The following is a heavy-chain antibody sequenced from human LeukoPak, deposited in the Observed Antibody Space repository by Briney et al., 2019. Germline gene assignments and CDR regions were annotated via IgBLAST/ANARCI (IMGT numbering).Heavy chain of an antibody. CDR3: ARDGSGWYYYYYGMDV. Sequence: GGSLRLSCAASGFTFSSYGMHWVRQAPGKGLEWVADIWYDGSNKYYADSVKGRFTISRDNSKNTLYLQMNSLRAEDTAVYYCARDGSGWYYYYYGMDVWGQGTTVTVSS. D-gene: IGHD6-19*01. V-gene: IGHV3-33*01. CDR2: IWYDGSNK. J-gene: IGHJ6*02. CDR1: GFTFSSYG.